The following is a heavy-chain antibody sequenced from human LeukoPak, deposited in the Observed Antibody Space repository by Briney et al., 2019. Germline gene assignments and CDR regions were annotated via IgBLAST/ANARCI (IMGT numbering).Heavy chain of an antibody. CDR3: ARLWYFDWLSYFDY. D-gene: IGHD3-9*01. J-gene: IGHJ4*02. CDR1: GGSSSSSSYY. Sequence: PSETLSLTCTVSGGSSSSSSYYWGWIRQPPGKGLEWIGSIYYSGSTYYNPSLKSRVTISVDTSKNQFSLKLSSVTAADTAVYYCARLWYFDWLSYFDYWGQGTLVTVSS. V-gene: IGHV4-39*01. CDR2: IYYSGST.